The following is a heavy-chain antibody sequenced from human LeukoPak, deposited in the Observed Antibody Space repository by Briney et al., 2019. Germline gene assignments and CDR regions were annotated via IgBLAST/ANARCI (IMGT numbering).Heavy chain of an antibody. CDR2: IKQDGSEK. CDR1: GFTFSSYW. Sequence: QTGGSLRLSCAASGFTFSSYWMSWVRQAPGKGLEWVANIKQDGSEKYYVDSVKGRFTISRDNAKNSLYLQMNSLRAEDTAVYYCARDSTGYTDTAMVTHWDPYYFDYWGQGTLVTVSS. CDR3: ARDSTGYTDTAMVTHWDPYYFDY. J-gene: IGHJ4*02. D-gene: IGHD5-18*01. V-gene: IGHV3-7*01.